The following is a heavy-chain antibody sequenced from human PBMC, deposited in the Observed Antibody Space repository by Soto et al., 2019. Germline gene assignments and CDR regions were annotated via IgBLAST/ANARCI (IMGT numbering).Heavy chain of an antibody. J-gene: IGHJ6*02. Sequence: SVKVSCKASGGTFSSYAISWVRQAPGQGLEWMGGIIPIFGTANYAQKFQGRVTITADKSTSTAYMELSSLRSEDTAVYHCARGPPIRNYYGMDVWGQGTTVTVSS. V-gene: IGHV1-69*06. CDR3: ARGPPIRNYYGMDV. D-gene: IGHD3-3*02. CDR2: IIPIFGTA. CDR1: GGTFSSYA.